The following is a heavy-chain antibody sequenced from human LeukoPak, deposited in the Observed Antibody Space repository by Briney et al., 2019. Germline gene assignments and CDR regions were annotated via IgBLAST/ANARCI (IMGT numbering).Heavy chain of an antibody. V-gene: IGHV4-30-4*01. D-gene: IGHD3-16*02. CDR3: ARDSITFGGVIVQDY. CDR2: IYYSGST. Sequence: SETLSLTCTVSGGSISSYYWSWIRQPPGKGLEWIGYIYYSGSTYYNPSLKSRVTISVDTSKNQFSLKLSSVTAADTAVYYRARDSITFGGVIVQDYWGQGTLVTVSS. CDR1: GGSISSYY. J-gene: IGHJ4*02.